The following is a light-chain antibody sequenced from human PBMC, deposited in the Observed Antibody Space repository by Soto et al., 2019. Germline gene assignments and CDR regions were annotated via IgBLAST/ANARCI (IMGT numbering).Light chain of an antibody. V-gene: IGLV4-69*01. CDR1: SGHSSYA. CDR2: LNSDGSH. J-gene: IGLJ3*02. CDR3: QTWGTGILV. Sequence: QHVLTQSPSASASLGASVKLTCTLSSGHSSYAIAWHQQQPEKGPRYLMKLNSDGSHSKGDGIADRSSGSSSGAERYLTIASLPFEDEADYYCQTWGTGILVFGGGTKLTVL.